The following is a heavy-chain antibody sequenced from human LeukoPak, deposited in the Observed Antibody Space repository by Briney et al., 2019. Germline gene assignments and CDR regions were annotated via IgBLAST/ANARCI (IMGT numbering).Heavy chain of an antibody. CDR3: ARELSRGGTQLGDYFDY. CDR1: GYNFANNY. Sequence: GASVKVSCKASGYNFANNYLHWARQAPGQGPQWMGRINPIDGTTRYAQKFQGRATMTRDTSTNTVYMELSNLRSEDTAIFFCARELSRGGTQLGDYFDYWGQGTLVTVSS. D-gene: IGHD1-1*01. J-gene: IGHJ4*02. CDR2: INPIDGTT. V-gene: IGHV1-46*01.